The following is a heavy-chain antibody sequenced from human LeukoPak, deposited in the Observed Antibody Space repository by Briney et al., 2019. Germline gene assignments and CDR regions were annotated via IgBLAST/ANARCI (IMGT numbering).Heavy chain of an antibody. J-gene: IGHJ5*02. CDR3: ARGQDDYSSFYTWFDP. D-gene: IGHD4-11*01. CDR2: IYYSGNT. V-gene: IGHV4-31*03. CDR1: GGSISSGGYY. Sequence: ESSETLSLTCTVSGGSISSGGYYWSWIRQHPGKGLEWIGYIYYSGNTYYSPSLKSRLTISIDTSKNQFSLKLSSVTAADTAVYYCARGQDDYSSFYTWFDPWGQGTLVTVSS.